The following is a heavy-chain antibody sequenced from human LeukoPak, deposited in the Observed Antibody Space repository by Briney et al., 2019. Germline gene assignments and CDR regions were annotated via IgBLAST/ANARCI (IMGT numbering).Heavy chain of an antibody. Sequence: PGGSLRLSCAASGFTFRNYGMHWVRQAPGKGLEWVAVISYVGSHKYYADSVKGRFTISRDNSKDTLYLQMNSLRVEDTAVYYCAKGLEQWLVLDYWGQGTLVTVSS. V-gene: IGHV3-30*18. J-gene: IGHJ4*02. CDR2: ISYVGSHK. CDR1: GFTFRNYG. D-gene: IGHD6-19*01. CDR3: AKGLEQWLVLDY.